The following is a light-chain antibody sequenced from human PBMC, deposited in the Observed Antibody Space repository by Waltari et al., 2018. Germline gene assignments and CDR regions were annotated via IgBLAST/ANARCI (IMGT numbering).Light chain of an antibody. J-gene: IGLJ2*01. V-gene: IGLV2-23*02. CDR3: SSYAGDRTL. CDR1: NSDVGHYNI. Sequence: QAALTQPASVSGSPGQSITISCTGTNSDVGHYNIVSWYQQHPGKAPKLIIFEVNKRPSGISNRFSGSKSGNTASLTISGLQAQDEADYYCSSYAGDRTLFGGGTKLTVL. CDR2: EVN.